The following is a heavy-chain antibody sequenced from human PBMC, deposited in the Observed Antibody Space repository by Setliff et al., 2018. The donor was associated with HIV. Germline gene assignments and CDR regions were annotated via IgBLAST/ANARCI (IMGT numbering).Heavy chain of an antibody. V-gene: IGHV1-2*02. J-gene: IGHJ4*02. D-gene: IGHD3-22*01. CDR1: GYTFTGYY. CDR2: INPNSGGT. CDR3: ATGRDSSGYYFLADY. Sequence: ASVKVSCKASGYTFTGYYMHWVRQAPGQGLEWMGWINPNSGGTNYAQKFQGRVTMTRDTSISTAYMELSRLRSDDTAVYYCATGRDSSGYYFLADYWGRGTLVTVSS.